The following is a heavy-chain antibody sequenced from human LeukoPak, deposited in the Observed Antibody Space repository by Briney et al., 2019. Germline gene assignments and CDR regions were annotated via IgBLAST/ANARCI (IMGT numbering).Heavy chain of an antibody. CDR3: ARDDYYYMDV. J-gene: IGHJ6*03. V-gene: IGHV3-53*01. CDR1: GFTFSSYG. CDR2: IYSGGST. Sequence: GGSLRLSCAASGFTFSSYGMHWVRQAPGKGLEWVSVIYSGGSTYYADSVKGRFTISRDNSKNTLYLQMNSLRAEDTAVYYCARDDYYYMDVWGKGTTVTISS.